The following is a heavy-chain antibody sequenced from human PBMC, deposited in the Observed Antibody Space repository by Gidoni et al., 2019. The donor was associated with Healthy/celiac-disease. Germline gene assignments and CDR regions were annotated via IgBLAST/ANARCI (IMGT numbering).Heavy chain of an antibody. CDR1: GYSISSGYY. D-gene: IGHD2-2*02. V-gene: IGHV4-38-2*02. Sequence: QVQLQASGPGLVTPSATLSLTCTVSGYSISSGYYWGWIRQPPGKGLEWIGSIYHSGSTYDNPSLKSRVTISVDTSKNQFSLKLSSVTAADTAVYYCASHGPAAIPLKDNWFDPWGQGTLVTVSS. CDR2: IYHSGST. CDR3: ASHGPAAIPLKDNWFDP. J-gene: IGHJ5*02.